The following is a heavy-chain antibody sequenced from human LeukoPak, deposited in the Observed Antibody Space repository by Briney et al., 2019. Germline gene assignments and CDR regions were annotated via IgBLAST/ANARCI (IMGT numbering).Heavy chain of an antibody. CDR3: ARHRAAGGGYYYGMDV. J-gene: IGHJ6*02. CDR1: GYSFTSYW. CDR2: INPGDADT. D-gene: IGHD6-13*01. V-gene: IGHV5-51*01. Sequence: GESLKISCKGSGYSFTSYWVGWVRQMPGKGLEWMGIINPGDADTRHTPSFQGQVTISADKSISTAYLQWSSLKASDTAIYYCARHRAAGGGYYYGMDVWGQGTTVTVSS.